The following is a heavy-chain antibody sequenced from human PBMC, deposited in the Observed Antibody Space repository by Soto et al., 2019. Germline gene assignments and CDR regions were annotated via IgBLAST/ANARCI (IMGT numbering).Heavy chain of an antibody. Sequence: QVQLVQSGAEVKKPGSSVKVSCKASGGTFSSYAISWVRQAPGQGLEWMGGIIPICGTANYAQKLQGRVTITADESTSTAYMELSSRRSEDTDVYYCARAFEAGSGRYLFTDAFDIWGQGTMVTGSS. J-gene: IGHJ3*02. D-gene: IGHD1-26*01. CDR3: ARAFEAGSGRYLFTDAFDI. CDR2: IIPICGTA. V-gene: IGHV1-69*12. CDR1: GGTFSSYA.